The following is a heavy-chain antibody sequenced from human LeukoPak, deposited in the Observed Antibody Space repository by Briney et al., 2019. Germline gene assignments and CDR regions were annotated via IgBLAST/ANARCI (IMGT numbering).Heavy chain of an antibody. D-gene: IGHD2-15*01. CDR2: ITSISSYI. V-gene: IGHV3-21*01. CDR3: AKEHSPYCSGDACYDYFDY. CDR1: GFTFSRYT. Sequence: GGSLRLSCAASGFTFSRYTMTWVRQAPGKGLEWVSSITSISSYIYYADSVKGRYTISRDNTKNSLYLQLNSLRAEDTAVYYCAKEHSPYCSGDACYDYFDYWGQGILVTVSS. J-gene: IGHJ4*02.